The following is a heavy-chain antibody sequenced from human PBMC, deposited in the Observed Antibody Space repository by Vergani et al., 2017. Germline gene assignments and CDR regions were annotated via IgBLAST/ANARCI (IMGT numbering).Heavy chain of an antibody. V-gene: IGHV4-4*07. CDR3: ARHLYSRLVVTHKDYYYGMDV. CDR1: GGSISSYY. CDR2: IYTSGST. D-gene: IGHD4-23*01. J-gene: IGHJ6*02. Sequence: QVQLQESGPGLVKPSETLSLTCTVSGGSISSYYWSWIRQPPGKGLEWIGRIYTSGSTNYNPSLKSRVTMSVDTSKNQFSLKLSSVTAADTAVYYCARHLYSRLVVTHKDYYYGMDVWGQGTTVTVSS.